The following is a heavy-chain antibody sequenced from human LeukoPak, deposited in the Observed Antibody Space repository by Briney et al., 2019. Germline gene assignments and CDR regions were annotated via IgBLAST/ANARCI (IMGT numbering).Heavy chain of an antibody. CDR2: IKQDGSEI. D-gene: IGHD4-17*01. Sequence: GGSLRLSCAASGFTVSSNYMSWVRQAPGKGLEWVANIKQDGSEIYYVDSVKGRFTISRDNAKNSLYLQMNSLRAEDTAVYYCARQATVTTNKLFDYWGQGTLVTVSS. CDR3: ARQATVTTNKLFDY. CDR1: GFTVSSNY. J-gene: IGHJ4*02. V-gene: IGHV3-7*03.